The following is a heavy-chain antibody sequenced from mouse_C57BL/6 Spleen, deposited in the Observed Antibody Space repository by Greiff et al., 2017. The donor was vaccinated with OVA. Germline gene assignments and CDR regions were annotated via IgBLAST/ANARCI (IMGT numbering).Heavy chain of an antibody. Sequence: VQLQQSGAELVRPGASVKLSCKASGYTFTDYYINWVKQRPGQGLEWIARIYPGSGNTYYNEKFKGKATLTAEKSSSTAYMQLSSLTSEDSAVYFCERDRYYFDYWGQGTTLTVSS. CDR1: GYTFTDYY. V-gene: IGHV1-76*01. CDR3: ERDRYYFDY. CDR2: IYPGSGNT. J-gene: IGHJ2*01.